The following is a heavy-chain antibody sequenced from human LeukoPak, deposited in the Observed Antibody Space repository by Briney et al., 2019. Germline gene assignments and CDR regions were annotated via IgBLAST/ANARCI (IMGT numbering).Heavy chain of an antibody. V-gene: IGHV3-64*02. CDR3: ARITMGATSANFYYYFPYA. D-gene: IGHD3-3*01. J-gene: IGHJ6*03. Sequence: GGSLRLSSAASGFTFSGYTLHWVPPAPGKGLEYVSAIISHGGSTHYADSVKGRFTVSRDNSKNTLYLQMDSLRAEDMAVYYCARITMGATSANFYYYFPYAWGNGTTVTVSS. CDR1: GFTFSGYT. CDR2: IISHGGST.